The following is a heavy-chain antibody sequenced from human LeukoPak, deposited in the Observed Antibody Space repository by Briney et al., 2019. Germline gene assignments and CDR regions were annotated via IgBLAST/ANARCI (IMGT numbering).Heavy chain of an antibody. Sequence: SETLSLTCTVSGGSISSSSYYWGWIRQPPGKGLEWIGSIYYSGSTYYNPSLKSRVTISVDTSKNQFSLKLSSVTAADTAVYYCARQREVGAMYYFDYWGQGTLVTVSS. CDR1: GGSISSSSYY. D-gene: IGHD1-26*01. CDR3: ARQREVGAMYYFDY. CDR2: IYYSGST. V-gene: IGHV4-39*01. J-gene: IGHJ4*02.